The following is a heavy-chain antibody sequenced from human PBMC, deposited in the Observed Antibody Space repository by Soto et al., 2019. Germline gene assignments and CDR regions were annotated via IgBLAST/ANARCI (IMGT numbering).Heavy chain of an antibody. CDR3: ASTYSSSWYWFDP. D-gene: IGHD6-13*01. CDR1: GFSLSNAGLG. CDR2: IFSNDEK. J-gene: IGHJ5*02. V-gene: IGHV2-26*04. Sequence: QVTVKESGPVLVKPTETLTLTCTVSGFSLSNAGLGVSWIRQPPGKALEWLAHIFSNDEKSYSPSLKSRLTTSKDTSKCQVVLTVTSMDPVDTATYYCASTYSSSWYWFDPWGQGTLVTVSS.